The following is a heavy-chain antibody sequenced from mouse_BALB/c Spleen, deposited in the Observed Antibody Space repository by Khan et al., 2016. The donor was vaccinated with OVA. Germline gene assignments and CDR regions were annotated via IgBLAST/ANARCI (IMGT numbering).Heavy chain of an antibody. CDR2: IWSYGST. D-gene: IGHD2-10*01. V-gene: IGHV2-6-1*01. CDR1: GFSLTNYG. CDR3: ARQPYYHYYLMDY. J-gene: IGHJ4*01. Sequence: QVQLKQSGPGLVAPSQSLSITCTISGFSLTNYGIHWVRQPPGKGLEWLVVIWSYGSTTYNSALKSRLSISKDNSKSQVFLKMNSLQTDDTAMYYCARQPYYHYYLMDYWGQGTSVTVSS.